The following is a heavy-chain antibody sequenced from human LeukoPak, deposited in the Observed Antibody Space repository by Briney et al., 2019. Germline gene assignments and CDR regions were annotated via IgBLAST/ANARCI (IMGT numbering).Heavy chain of an antibody. V-gene: IGHV4-59*01. CDR1: GGSISSYY. CDR3: ARDPPSPYGDYGAFDI. J-gene: IGHJ3*02. Sequence: KPSETLSLTCTVSGGSISSYYWSWIRQPPGKGLEWIGYIYYSGSTNYNPSLKSRVTISVDTSKNQFSLKLSSVTAADTAVYYCARDPPSPYGDYGAFDIWGQGTMVTVSS. CDR2: IYYSGST. D-gene: IGHD4-17*01.